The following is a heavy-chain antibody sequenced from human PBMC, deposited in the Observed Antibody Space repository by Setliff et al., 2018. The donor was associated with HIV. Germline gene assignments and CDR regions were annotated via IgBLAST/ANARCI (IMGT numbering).Heavy chain of an antibody. CDR2: ISAYNGKT. CDR1: GYSFTSYA. D-gene: IGHD3-22*01. Sequence: ASVKVSCKASGYSFTSYAISWVRQAPGQGLEWMGWISAYNGKTEYAQNFQGRVTMTSDTSTSTVYMELSSLRFEDTAVYYCAREAYYYDSSGYKYNWFDPWGQGTRVTVSS. CDR3: AREAYYYDSSGYKYNWFDP. J-gene: IGHJ5*02. V-gene: IGHV1-18*01.